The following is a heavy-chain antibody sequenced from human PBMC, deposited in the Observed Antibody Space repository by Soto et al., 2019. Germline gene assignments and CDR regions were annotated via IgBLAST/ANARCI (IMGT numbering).Heavy chain of an antibody. Sequence: GGSLRLSCAASGFTFSDYYMSWIRQAPGKGLEWVSYISSSGSTIYYADSVKGRFTISRDNAKNSLYLQMNSLRAEDTAVYYCAREGTPLGYCSGGSCYSVGGTVYFDYWGQGTLVTVSS. D-gene: IGHD2-15*01. CDR1: GFTFSDYY. V-gene: IGHV3-11*01. J-gene: IGHJ4*02. CDR2: ISSSGSTI. CDR3: AREGTPLGYCSGGSCYSVGGTVYFDY.